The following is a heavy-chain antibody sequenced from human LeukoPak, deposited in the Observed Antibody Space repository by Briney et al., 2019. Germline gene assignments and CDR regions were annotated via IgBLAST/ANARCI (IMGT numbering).Heavy chain of an antibody. V-gene: IGHV1-18*01. CDR2: ISAYNGNT. CDR1: GYTFTSYG. CDR3: ARDSFWLAVAPNNDAFDI. D-gene: IGHD6-19*01. J-gene: IGHJ3*02. Sequence: ASVKVSCKASGYTFTSYGISWVRQAPGQGLEWMGWISAYNGNTNYAQKLQGRVTMTTDTSTSTAYMELRSLRSDDTAVYYCARDSFWLAVAPNNDAFDIWGQGTMVTVSS.